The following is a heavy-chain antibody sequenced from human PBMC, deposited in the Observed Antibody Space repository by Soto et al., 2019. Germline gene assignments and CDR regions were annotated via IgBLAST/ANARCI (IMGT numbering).Heavy chain of an antibody. V-gene: IGHV3-11*01. Sequence: GESLRLSCAASGSTFSDYYMSWIRQAPGKGLEWVSYISSSGSTIYYADSVKGRFTISRDNAKNSLYLQMNSLRAEDTAVYYCAREAYSSGWIDAFDIWGQGTMVTVSS. CDR2: ISSSGSTI. D-gene: IGHD6-19*01. CDR1: GSTFSDYY. J-gene: IGHJ3*02. CDR3: AREAYSSGWIDAFDI.